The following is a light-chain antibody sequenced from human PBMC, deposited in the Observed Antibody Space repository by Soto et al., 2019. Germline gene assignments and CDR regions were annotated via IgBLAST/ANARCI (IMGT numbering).Light chain of an antibody. CDR2: WAS. CDR1: QSLYSSNNRNY. J-gene: IGKJ2*01. V-gene: IGKV4-1*01. CDR3: QQYYSIPYT. Sequence: DIVMTQSPDSLAVSLGERATINCKSSQSLYSSNNRNYLAWYQQTPGQPPKLLIYWASTRESGVPDRFSGSGSGTDFTLNISSLQAEDVAVYYCQQYYSIPYTFGQGTKLEIK.